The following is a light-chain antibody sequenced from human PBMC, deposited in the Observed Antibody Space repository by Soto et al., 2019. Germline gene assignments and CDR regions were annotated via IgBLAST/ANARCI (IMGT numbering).Light chain of an antibody. CDR1: QSVNSAH. Sequence: EIVLTQSPGTLSLSPGERATLSCRTSQSVNSAHLAWYRQRPGQTPSLLIYAASTRAAGTPVRFSGGGTGTDFTLTISRLEPEDFAMYFCQHYGWSPQFGQGTKLEI. CDR2: AAS. CDR3: QHYGWSPQ. V-gene: IGKV3-20*01. J-gene: IGKJ2*01.